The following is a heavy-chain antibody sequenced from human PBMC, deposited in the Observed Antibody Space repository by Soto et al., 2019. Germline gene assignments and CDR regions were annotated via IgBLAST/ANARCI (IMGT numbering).Heavy chain of an antibody. V-gene: IGHV3-30-3*01. CDR2: ISYDGSNK. CDR3: ARPKGTERFLEWLAFDY. J-gene: IGHJ4*02. D-gene: IGHD3-3*01. CDR1: GFTFSSYA. Sequence: QVQLVESGGGVVQPGRSLRLSCAASGFTFSSYAMHWVRQAPGKGLEWVAVISYDGSNKFYADSVRGRFTISRDNSKNTLYLQVNSLRPEDTAVYYCARPKGTERFLEWLAFDYWSLGTLVAVSS.